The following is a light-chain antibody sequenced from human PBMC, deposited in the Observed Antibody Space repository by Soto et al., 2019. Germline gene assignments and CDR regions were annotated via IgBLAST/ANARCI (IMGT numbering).Light chain of an antibody. Sequence: DIQMTQSPSTLSASVGHRVTITCRASQSIKSWLAWYQQKPGKAPKLLIYEASSLESGVPSRFGGSGSGTEFTLTISSLQPDDLATYYCQQYNTYSWTVGKGTKGEIK. J-gene: IGKJ1*01. V-gene: IGKV1-5*03. CDR1: QSIKSW. CDR2: EAS. CDR3: QQYNTYSWT.